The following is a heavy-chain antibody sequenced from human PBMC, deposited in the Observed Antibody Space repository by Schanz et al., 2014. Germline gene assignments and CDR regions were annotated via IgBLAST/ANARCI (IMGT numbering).Heavy chain of an antibody. Sequence: EVQLLESGGGLVEPGGSLRLSCAASGFTFSAYAMTWVRQIPGKGLEWVSAISASGGTTYYADSVKGRFTISRDNAKNSPVPQSNSQRSRDSAVYYCLAPDYGMDGWGQGTTVTVSS. CDR3: LAPDYGMDG. CDR2: ISASGGTT. J-gene: IGHJ6*02. CDR1: GFTFSAYA. V-gene: IGHV3-23*01.